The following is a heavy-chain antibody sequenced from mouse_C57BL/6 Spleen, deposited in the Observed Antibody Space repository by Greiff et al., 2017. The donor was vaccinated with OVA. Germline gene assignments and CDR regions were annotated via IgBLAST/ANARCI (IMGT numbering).Heavy chain of an antibody. J-gene: IGHJ4*01. CDR1: GYAFSSYW. CDR2: IYPGDGDT. Sequence: QVQLKQSGAELVKPGASVKISCKASGYAFSSYWMNWVKQRPGKGLEWIGQIYPGDGDTNYNGKFKGKATLTADKSSSTAYMQLSSLTSEDSAVYFCARFYDYDVGYAMDYWGQGTSVTVSS. V-gene: IGHV1-80*01. CDR3: ARFYDYDVGYAMDY. D-gene: IGHD2-4*01.